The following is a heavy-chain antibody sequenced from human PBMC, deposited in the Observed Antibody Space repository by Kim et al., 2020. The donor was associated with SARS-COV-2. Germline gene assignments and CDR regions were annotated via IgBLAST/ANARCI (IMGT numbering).Heavy chain of an antibody. J-gene: IGHJ5*02. CDR3: AGEYYYGSIDP. D-gene: IGHD3-10*01. V-gene: IGHV3-11*05. CDR1: GFTFSDYY. CDR2: ISSSSSDT. Sequence: GGSLRLSCAASGFTFSDYYMSWIRQAPGKGLEWVAYISSSSSDTNYADSVKGRFTISRDNAKNSLYLQMSSLRAEDTAVYYCAGEYYYGSIDPWGQGTLVTVSS.